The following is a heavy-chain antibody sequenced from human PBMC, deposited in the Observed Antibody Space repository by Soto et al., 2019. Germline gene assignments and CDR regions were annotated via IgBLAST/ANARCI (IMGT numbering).Heavy chain of an antibody. CDR1: GFTFRNYD. CDR3: ARTDRDFYGLDV. V-gene: IGHV3-13*05. Sequence: EVQLVESGGGLVQPGGSLRLSCEASGFTFRNYDMHWVRQGTGKGLEWVSGISAAGDPDYADSVEGRFTMSRENAQNSFFLQRNSLRVGDTAVYYCARTDRDFYGLDVWGQGTTVIVSS. CDR2: ISAAGDP. J-gene: IGHJ6*02.